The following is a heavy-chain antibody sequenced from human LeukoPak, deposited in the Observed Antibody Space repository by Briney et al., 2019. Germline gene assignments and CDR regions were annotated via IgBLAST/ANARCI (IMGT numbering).Heavy chain of an antibody. CDR3: ATFFIFGGNSKGYFDN. D-gene: IGHD4-23*01. V-gene: IGHV5-51*01. CDR1: GYNFTTYW. Sequence: GESLKISCRGSGYNFTTYWIGWVCQMPGKGLEWMGIIYPGDSHTRYSPSFQGQVTISADKSSSTAYLQWSSLKTSDTAMYYCATFFIFGGNSKGYFDNWGQGTLVTVSS. J-gene: IGHJ4*02. CDR2: IYPGDSHT.